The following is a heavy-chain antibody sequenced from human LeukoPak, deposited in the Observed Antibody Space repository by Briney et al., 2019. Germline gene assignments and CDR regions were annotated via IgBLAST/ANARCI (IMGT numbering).Heavy chain of an antibody. D-gene: IGHD3-10*01. CDR2: ISSSSSNI. Sequence: GGSLRLSCAASGFTFSSYSMNWVRQAPGKGLEWVSSISSSSSNIYYADSVKGRFTISRDNAKNSLYLQMNSLRAEDTAVYYCARDSYGSGSTPPPIDYWGQGTLVTVSS. CDR3: ARDSYGSGSTPPPIDY. J-gene: IGHJ4*02. V-gene: IGHV3-21*01. CDR1: GFTFSSYS.